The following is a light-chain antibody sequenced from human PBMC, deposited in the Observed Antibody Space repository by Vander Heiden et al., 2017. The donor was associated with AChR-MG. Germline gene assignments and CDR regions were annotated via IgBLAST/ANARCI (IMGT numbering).Light chain of an antibody. CDR3: QKYNSVPLT. V-gene: IGKV1-27*01. Sequence: DIQLTQSPSSLSASVGDRVTITCRASQGISSYLAWYQHKPGKVPKLLIYAASTLQSGVPSRFSGSGSGTDFTLTISSLQPEDVATYYCQKYNSVPLTFGQRTKVEIK. J-gene: IGKJ1*01. CDR2: AAS. CDR1: QGISSY.